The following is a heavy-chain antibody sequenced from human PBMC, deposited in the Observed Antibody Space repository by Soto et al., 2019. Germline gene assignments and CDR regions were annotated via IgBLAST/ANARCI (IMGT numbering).Heavy chain of an antibody. V-gene: IGHV4-61*01. CDR2: IYNSETT. CDR1: GDSVSTGPSY. CDR3: ERGRGYGYGIAY. Sequence: QVQLQESGPGLVKPSETLSLTCTVSGDSVSTGPSYWSWIRQPPGKGLECIAFIYNSETTYYNPSLRSRVTFAVQGSNHQYSLKLSSVSAADTGVYYCERGRGYGYGIAYWGQGILVTVSS. D-gene: IGHD5-18*01. J-gene: IGHJ4*02.